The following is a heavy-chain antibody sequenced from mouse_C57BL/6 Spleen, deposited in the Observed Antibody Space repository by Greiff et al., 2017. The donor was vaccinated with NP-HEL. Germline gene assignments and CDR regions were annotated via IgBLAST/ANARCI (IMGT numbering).Heavy chain of an antibody. V-gene: IGHV1-69*01. CDR3: ARGYYGSLYFDY. J-gene: IGHJ2*01. Sequence: VQLQQSGAELVMPGASVKLSCKASGYTFTSYWMHWVKQRPGQGLEWIGEIDPSDSYTNYNQKFKGKSTLTVDKSSSTAYMQLSSLTSEDSAVYYCARGYYGSLYFDYWGQCTTLTVSS. D-gene: IGHD1-1*01. CDR2: IDPSDSYT. CDR1: GYTFTSYW.